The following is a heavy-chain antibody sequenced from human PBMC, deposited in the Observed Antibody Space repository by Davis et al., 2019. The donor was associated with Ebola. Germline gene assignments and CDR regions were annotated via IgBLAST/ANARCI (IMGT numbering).Heavy chain of an antibody. Sequence: SETLSLTCTVSGVSISSYYWSWIRQPPGKGLEWIGYIYYSGSTNYNPSLKSRVTISVDTSKNQFSLKLSSVTAADTAVYYCARGYSNWFDPWGQGTLVTVSS. D-gene: IGHD2-2*02. CDR3: ARGYSNWFDP. CDR2: IYYSGST. V-gene: IGHV4-59*08. CDR1: GVSISSYY. J-gene: IGHJ5*02.